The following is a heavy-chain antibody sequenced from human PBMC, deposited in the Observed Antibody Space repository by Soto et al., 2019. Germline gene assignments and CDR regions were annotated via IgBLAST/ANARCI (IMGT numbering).Heavy chain of an antibody. CDR1: GGTFSRYT. CDR2: IIPILGIA. V-gene: IGHV1-69*04. Sequence: ASVKVSCPASGGTFSRYTISWVRQAPGQGLEWMGRIIPILGIANYAQKFQGRVTITADKSTSTAYMELSSLRSEDTAVYYCAREERFWPAWGQGTLVTVSS. D-gene: IGHD3-10*01. J-gene: IGHJ4*02. CDR3: AREERFWPA.